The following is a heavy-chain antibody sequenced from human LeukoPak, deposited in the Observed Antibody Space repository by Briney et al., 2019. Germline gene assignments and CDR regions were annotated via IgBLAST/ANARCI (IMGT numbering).Heavy chain of an antibody. V-gene: IGHV3-23*01. Sequence: GSLRLSCAASGFTSSSYAMSWVRQAPGKGLEWVSTISGSGGSTYYADSVKGRFTISRDNSKNTLYLQMNSLRAEDTAVYYCAKPRVRDYDSSGYYGYWGQGTLVTVSS. J-gene: IGHJ4*02. D-gene: IGHD3-22*01. CDR3: AKPRVRDYDSSGYYGY. CDR1: GFTSSSYA. CDR2: ISGSGGST.